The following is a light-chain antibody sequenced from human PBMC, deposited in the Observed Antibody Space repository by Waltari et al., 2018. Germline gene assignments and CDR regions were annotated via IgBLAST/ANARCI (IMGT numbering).Light chain of an antibody. CDR3: SSYAGSNNKV. Sequence: QSALTQPPSASGSPGQSVTISCTGTSSDVGGYNYVSWYQQHPGKAPKLMIYEVSKWPSGVPDRFSGSKSGNTASLTGSGLQAEDEADYYCSSYAGSNNKVFGTGTKVTVL. CDR2: EVS. V-gene: IGLV2-8*01. J-gene: IGLJ1*01. CDR1: SSDVGGYNY.